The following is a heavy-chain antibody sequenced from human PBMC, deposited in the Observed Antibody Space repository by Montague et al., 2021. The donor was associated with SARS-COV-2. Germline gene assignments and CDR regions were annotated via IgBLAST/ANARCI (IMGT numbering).Heavy chain of an antibody. CDR1: GGTVRDYY. CDR2: IFYNGYT. D-gene: IGHD1-1*01. V-gene: IGHV4-59*08. J-gene: IGHJ5*02. CDR3: ARHSVSEDGTFFRSYFDP. Sequence: SETLSLTCTVSGGTVRDYYWNWISQTPGKGLEWIGYIFYNGYTKYNPSLESRVALSVDTPGNQFFLSLRSVTASDTATYFCARHSVSEDGTFFRSYFDPWGQGAQVIVSS.